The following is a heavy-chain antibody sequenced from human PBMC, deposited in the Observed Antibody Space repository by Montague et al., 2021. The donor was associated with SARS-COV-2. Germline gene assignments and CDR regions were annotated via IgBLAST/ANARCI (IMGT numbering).Heavy chain of an antibody. V-gene: IGHV3-23*03. D-gene: IGHD5-18*01. CDR2: IYSGGSST. CDR3: AKEVLLGTADYYGMEV. Sequence: SLRLSCAASGFTFSSYAMSWVRQAPGKGLEWVSVIYSGGSSTYYADSVKGRFTISRDNSKNTLYLQMNSLRAEDTAVYYCAKEVLLGTADYYGMEVWGQGTTVTVSS. J-gene: IGHJ6*02. CDR1: GFTFSSYA.